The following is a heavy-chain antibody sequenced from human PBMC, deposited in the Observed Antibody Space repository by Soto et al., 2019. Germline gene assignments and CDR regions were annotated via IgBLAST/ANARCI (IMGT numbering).Heavy chain of an antibody. V-gene: IGHV3-23*01. CDR2: ISGSGGST. Sequence: EVQLLESGGGLVQPGGSLRLSCAASGFTFSSYAMSWVRQAPGKGLEWVSAISGSGGSTYYADSVKGRFTISRDNSKNTLYLQMNSLRAEDTAVYYCAKEGTYYYDNSGPGFYWGQGTLVTVSS. D-gene: IGHD3-22*01. CDR1: GFTFSSYA. CDR3: AKEGTYYYDNSGPGFY. J-gene: IGHJ4*02.